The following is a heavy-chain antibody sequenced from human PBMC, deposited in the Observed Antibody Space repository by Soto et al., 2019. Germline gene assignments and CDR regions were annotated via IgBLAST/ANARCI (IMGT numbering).Heavy chain of an antibody. Sequence: GGSLRLSCAASGFTFSSYAMSWVRQAPGKGLEWVSDISGSGGSTDYEDSVKGRFTISRDNSKNTLYLQMNSLRAEDTAVYYCAKGMSSMTTVTPLDYWGQGTLVTVSS. J-gene: IGHJ4*02. CDR2: ISGSGGST. V-gene: IGHV3-23*01. D-gene: IGHD4-17*01. CDR1: GFTFSSYA. CDR3: AKGMSSMTTVTPLDY.